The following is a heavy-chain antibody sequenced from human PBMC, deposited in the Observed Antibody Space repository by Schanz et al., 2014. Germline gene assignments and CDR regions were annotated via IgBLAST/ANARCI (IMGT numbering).Heavy chain of an antibody. CDR1: GFTLSNSD. CDR3: ARVHHYDPSGWGYFDS. J-gene: IGHJ4*02. D-gene: IGHD3-22*01. Sequence: EQLVESGGGLVKPGGSLRLSCAASGFTLSNSDMHWVRQGTGKGLEWVSTIGYLGDTYYPDSVKGRFTISRDNSENTLYLQMNTLRAEDTAVYYCARVHHYDPSGWGYFDSWGQGTLVTVSS. V-gene: IGHV3-13*01. CDR2: IGYLGDT.